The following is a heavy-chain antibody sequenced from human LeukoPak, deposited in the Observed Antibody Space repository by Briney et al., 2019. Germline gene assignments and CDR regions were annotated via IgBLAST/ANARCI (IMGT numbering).Heavy chain of an antibody. J-gene: IGHJ3*02. CDR3: AKGLEVVVTAFDI. CDR2: ISYDGSNK. Sequence: GRSLRLSCAASGFTFSSYAMHWVRQAPGKGLEWVAVISYDGSNKYYADSVKGRFTISRDNSKNTLYLQMNSLRAEDTAVYYCAKGLEVVVTAFDIWGQGTMVTVSS. V-gene: IGHV3-30-3*01. D-gene: IGHD2-21*02. CDR1: GFTFSSYA.